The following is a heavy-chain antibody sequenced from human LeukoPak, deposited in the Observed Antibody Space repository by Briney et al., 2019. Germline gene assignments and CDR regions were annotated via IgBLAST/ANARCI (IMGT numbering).Heavy chain of an antibody. Sequence: ASVKVSCKASGYTFTGYYMHWVRQAPGQGLEWMGWINPNSGGTNYAQKFQGRVTMTRDTSISTAYMELSRLRSDDTAVYYCARDKPKLRFLEWYYYYGMDVWGQGTTVTVSS. CDR1: GYTFTGYY. J-gene: IGHJ6*02. D-gene: IGHD3-3*01. CDR2: INPNSGGT. V-gene: IGHV1-2*02. CDR3: ARDKPKLRFLEWYYYYGMDV.